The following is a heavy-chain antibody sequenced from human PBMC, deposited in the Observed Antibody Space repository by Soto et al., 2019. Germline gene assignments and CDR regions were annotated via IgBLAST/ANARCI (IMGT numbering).Heavy chain of an antibody. CDR3: AHRPYGSGLYGMDV. D-gene: IGHD3-10*01. CDR1: GFSLSTSGVG. J-gene: IGHJ6*02. V-gene: IGHV2-5*02. CDR2: IYWDDDK. Sequence: QITLKESGPTLVKPTQTLTLTCTFSGFSLSTSGVGVSWIRQPPGKALEWLALIYWDDDKRYSPSLKSRLTNTKDTSKNRVVLTITNMDPVDTPTYYCAHRPYGSGLYGMDVWGQGTTVTVSS.